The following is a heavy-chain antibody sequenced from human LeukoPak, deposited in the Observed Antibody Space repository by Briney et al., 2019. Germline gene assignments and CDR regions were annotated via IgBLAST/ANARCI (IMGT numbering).Heavy chain of an antibody. CDR1: GYTFTSYG. V-gene: IGHV1-18*01. D-gene: IGHD1-20*01. CDR2: ISTYNGNT. Sequence: ASVKVSCKASGYTFTSYGISWVRQAPGQGLEWMGWISTYNGNTNYAQKLQGRVTMTTGTSTSTAYMELRSLRSDDTAVYYCARASRGITGTTGDYWGQGTLVTVSS. CDR3: ARASRGITGTTGDY. J-gene: IGHJ4*02.